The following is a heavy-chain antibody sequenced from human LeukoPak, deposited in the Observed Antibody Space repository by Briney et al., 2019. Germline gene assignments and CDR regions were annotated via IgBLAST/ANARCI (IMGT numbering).Heavy chain of an antibody. J-gene: IGHJ3*02. Sequence: ASVKVCCKASGYTFTGYYIHWVRQAPGQGLEWMGWVNPGNGGTNYAQKFQGRVTMTRDTSINTAYMELSRLRSDDPAVYYCARQGYCDTTACYTAAFDIWGQGTMVTVSS. CDR2: VNPGNGGT. CDR3: ARQGYCDTTACYTAAFDI. CDR1: GYTFTGYY. V-gene: IGHV1-2*02. D-gene: IGHD2-2*02.